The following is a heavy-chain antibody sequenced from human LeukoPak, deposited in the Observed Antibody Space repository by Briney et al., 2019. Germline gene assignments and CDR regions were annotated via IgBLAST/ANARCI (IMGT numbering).Heavy chain of an antibody. CDR1: GGSISSGSYY. V-gene: IGHV4-61*02. Sequence: SETLSLTCTVSGGSISSGSYYWSWIRQPAGKGLEWIGRIYTSGSTNYNPSLKSRVTISVDTSKNQFSLKLSSVTAADTAVYYCARRAIVLMVYAINTNAFDIWGQGTMVTVSS. CDR3: ARRAIVLMVYAINTNAFDI. J-gene: IGHJ3*02. CDR2: IYTSGST. D-gene: IGHD2-8*01.